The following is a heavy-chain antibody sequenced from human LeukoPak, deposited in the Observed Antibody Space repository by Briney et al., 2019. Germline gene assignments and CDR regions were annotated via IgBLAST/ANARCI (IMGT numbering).Heavy chain of an antibody. CDR1: GYTFTSYY. V-gene: IGHV1-46*01. Sequence: ASVKVSCKASGYTFTSYYMHWVRQAPGQGLEWMGIINPSGGSTSYAQKFQGRVTMTRDTSTSTVYMELSSLRSEDTAVYYCARACFWSGHYDLECDSNFDYWGQGTLVTVSS. CDR3: ARACFWSGHYDLECDSNFDY. D-gene: IGHD3-3*01. CDR2: INPSGGST. J-gene: IGHJ4*02.